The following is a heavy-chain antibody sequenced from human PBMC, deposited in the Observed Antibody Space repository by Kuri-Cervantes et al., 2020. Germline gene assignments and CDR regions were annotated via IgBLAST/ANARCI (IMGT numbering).Heavy chain of an antibody. CDR2: ISGSGGST. D-gene: IGHD3-3*01. Sequence: GGSLRLSCAASGFTFSSYAMSWVRQAPGKGLEWVSAISGSGGSTYYADSVKGRFTISRDNAKNSLYLQMNSLRAEDTAVYYCARVGHRYYNFWSVPVDYWGQGTLVTVSS. V-gene: IGHV3-23*01. CDR3: ARVGHRYYNFWSVPVDY. J-gene: IGHJ4*02. CDR1: GFTFSSYA.